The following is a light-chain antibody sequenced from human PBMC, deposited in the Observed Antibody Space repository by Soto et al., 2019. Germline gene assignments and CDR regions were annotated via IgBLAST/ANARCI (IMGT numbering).Light chain of an antibody. V-gene: IGLV2-14*01. CDR3: SSYTSSSTPYV. J-gene: IGLJ1*01. CDR1: SSDVGGYNY. Sequence: QSALTQPASVSGSPGQSITICCTGTSSDVGGYNYVSWYQQHPGKAPKLMIYDVSNRPSGVSNRFSGSKSGNTASLTISGLQAEDEADYYCSSYTSSSTPYVFGTGTKVTVL. CDR2: DVS.